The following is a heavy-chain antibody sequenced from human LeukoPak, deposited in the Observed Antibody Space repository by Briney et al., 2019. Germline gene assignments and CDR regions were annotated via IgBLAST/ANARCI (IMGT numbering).Heavy chain of an antibody. J-gene: IGHJ4*02. V-gene: IGHV3-20*04. CDR2: ITRNCATA. CDR3: ARGGSFNNY. Sequence: AGSLRLSCAASGFTFDEYGMTWVRQAPGKGLEWVSGITRNCATAGYADSVKGRFTISRDNAKNSLYLQMNSLRVEDTALYFCARGGSFNNYWGQGTLVTVSA. D-gene: IGHD3-10*01. CDR1: GFTFDEYG.